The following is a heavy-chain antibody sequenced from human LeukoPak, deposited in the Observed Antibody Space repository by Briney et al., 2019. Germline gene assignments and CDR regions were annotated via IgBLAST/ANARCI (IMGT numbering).Heavy chain of an antibody. CDR2: LSDSGVYT. J-gene: IGHJ4*02. D-gene: IGHD3-10*01. CDR3: ARTKRITMVRGVIVYFPFDY. Sequence: PGGSLRLSCAASGFTFSSYSMNWVRQAPGKGLEWVSILSDSGVYTYYADSVKGRFTISRDNVKNSLYLQMNSLRAEDTALYYCARTKRITMVRGVIVYFPFDYWGQGTLVTVSS. CDR1: GFTFSSYS. V-gene: IGHV3-21*04.